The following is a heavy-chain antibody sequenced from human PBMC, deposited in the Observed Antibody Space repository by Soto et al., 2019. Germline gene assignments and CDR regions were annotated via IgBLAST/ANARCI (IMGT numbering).Heavy chain of an antibody. V-gene: IGHV4-4*02. CDR2: IYHSGSA. D-gene: IGHD2-2*01. CDR1: CQYIKSNFW. Sequence: SETLSLTCLVSCQYIKSNFWWAWVRQSPGKDLEWIGEIYHSGSAIYTPSLKNWVTLSLDESKNEFSLNMDSVTAADTAIYYCARLGAHYQSLDPWGPGTLVTVSS. CDR3: ARLGAHYQSLDP. J-gene: IGHJ5*02.